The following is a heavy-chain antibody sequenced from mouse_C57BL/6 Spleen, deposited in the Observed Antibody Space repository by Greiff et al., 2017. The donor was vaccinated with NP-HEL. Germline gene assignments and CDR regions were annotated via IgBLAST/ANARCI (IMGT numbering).Heavy chain of an antibody. J-gene: IGHJ3*01. Sequence: QVQLQQPGTELVKPGASVKLSCKASGSTFTSYWLHWVKQRPGHALAWLGHITPSNGGTNYNEKFNSKATLTVDKSSSTAYMQLSSLTSEDSAVYYCARSPFNYGSEAYWGQGTLVTVSA. CDR3: ARSPFNYGSEAY. D-gene: IGHD1-1*01. CDR1: GSTFTSYW. V-gene: IGHV1-53*01. CDR2: ITPSNGGT.